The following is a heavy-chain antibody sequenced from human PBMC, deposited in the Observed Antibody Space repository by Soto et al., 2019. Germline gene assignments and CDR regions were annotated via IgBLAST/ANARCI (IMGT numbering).Heavy chain of an antibody. D-gene: IGHD3-10*01. CDR3: ATGGHWIGYYGMDV. V-gene: IGHV1-58*01. CDR1: GFTFTSSA. Sequence: ASVKVSCKASGFTFTSSAVQWVRQARGQRLEWIGWIVVGSGNTNYAQKFQERVTITRDMSTSTAYMELSSLRSEDTAVYYCATGGHWIGYYGMDVWGQGTTVTVSS. J-gene: IGHJ6*02. CDR2: IVVGSGNT.